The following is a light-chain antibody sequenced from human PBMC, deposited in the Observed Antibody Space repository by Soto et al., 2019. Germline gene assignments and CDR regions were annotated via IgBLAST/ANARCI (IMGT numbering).Light chain of an antibody. V-gene: IGLV1-40*01. CDR3: QSYDNSLSNVL. Sequence: QPVLTQPPSLSGAPGQRVTISCSGSSSNIGAGYDVHWYQHSPGTAPKLLIYANNNRPSGVPDRFSGSKSGTSGSLAIAGLQAEDEADYYCQSYDNSLSNVLFGGGTKLTVL. J-gene: IGLJ2*01. CDR1: SSNIGAGYD. CDR2: ANN.